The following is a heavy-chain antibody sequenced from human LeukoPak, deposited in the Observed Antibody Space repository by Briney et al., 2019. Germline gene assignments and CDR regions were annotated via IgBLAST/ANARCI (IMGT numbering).Heavy chain of an antibody. CDR2: FYTGGTT. V-gene: IGHV4-4*07. D-gene: IGHD3-9*01. Sequence: SETLSLTCTVSGGSMSTYYWTWIRQPAGKGLEWIGRFYTGGTTIYNPSLKSRVTMSVDTSKNQFSLKLTSVTAADTAVYYCARDLRGLTRFDPWGQGTLVTVSS. J-gene: IGHJ5*02. CDR1: GGSMSTYY. CDR3: ARDLRGLTRFDP.